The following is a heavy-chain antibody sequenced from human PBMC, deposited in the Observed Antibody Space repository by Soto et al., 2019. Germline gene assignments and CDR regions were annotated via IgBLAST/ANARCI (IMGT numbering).Heavy chain of an antibody. J-gene: IGHJ4*02. D-gene: IGHD3-3*01. Sequence: SGGSLRLSCAASGFTFSNAWMNWVRQAPGKGLEWVGRIKSKTDGGTTDYAAPVKGRFTISRDDSKNTLYLQMNSLKTEDTAVYYCTTGYYDFWSGYYPGYWGQGTLVTVSS. CDR1: GFTFSNAW. CDR3: TTGYYDFWSGYYPGY. CDR2: IKSKTDGGTT. V-gene: IGHV3-15*07.